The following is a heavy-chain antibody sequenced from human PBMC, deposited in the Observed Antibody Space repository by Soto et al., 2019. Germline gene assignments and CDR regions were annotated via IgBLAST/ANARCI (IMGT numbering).Heavy chain of an antibody. V-gene: IGHV3-30*18. CDR2: ISYDGSNK. D-gene: IGHD3-10*01. Sequence: QVQLVESGGGVVQPGRSLRLSCAASGFTFSSYGMHWVRQAPGKGLEWVAVISYDGSNKYYADSVKGRFTISRDNSKNTLYLQMNSLGAEDTAVYYCAKARGDLRAGWFDPWGQGTLVTVST. CDR3: AKARGDLRAGWFDP. J-gene: IGHJ5*02. CDR1: GFTFSSYG.